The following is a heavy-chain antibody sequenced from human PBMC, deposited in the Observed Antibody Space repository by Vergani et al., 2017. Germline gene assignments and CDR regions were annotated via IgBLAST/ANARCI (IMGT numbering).Heavy chain of an antibody. CDR1: GGSISSGGYS. CDR2: IYHSGST. J-gene: IGHJ4*02. D-gene: IGHD3-22*01. Sequence: QLQLQESGSGLVKPSQTLSLTCAVSGGSISSGGYSWSWIRQPPGKGLEWIGYIYHSGSTYYNPSLKSRVTISVDRSKNQFSLKLSSVTAADTAVYYCARATDSSGYPYYFDYGGQGTLVTVSS. V-gene: IGHV4-30-2*01. CDR3: ARATDSSGYPYYFDY.